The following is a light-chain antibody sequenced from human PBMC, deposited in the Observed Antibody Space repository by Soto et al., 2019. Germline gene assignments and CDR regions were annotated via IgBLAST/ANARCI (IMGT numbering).Light chain of an antibody. CDR3: LQDYNYPWT. J-gene: IGKJ1*01. Sequence: AIQMTQSPSSLSASVGDRVTITCRASQGIRSDLGWYQQKPGKAPKLLIYAASNLQTGVPSRFSGRGAGTDFTLTISSLQPEDFATYYCLQDYNYPWTFGQGTKVDIK. CDR1: QGIRSD. CDR2: AAS. V-gene: IGKV1-6*01.